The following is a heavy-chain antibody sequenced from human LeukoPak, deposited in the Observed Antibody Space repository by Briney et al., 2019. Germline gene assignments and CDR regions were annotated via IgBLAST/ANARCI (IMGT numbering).Heavy chain of an antibody. CDR1: GFTFSSYW. CDR3: ARGSPSYDSSGYSPETFDY. Sequence: GGSLRLSCAASGFTFSSYWMHWVRQAPGKGLVWVSRINSDGSSTSYADSVKGRFTISRDNAKNTLYLQMNSLRAEDTAVYYCARGSPSYDSSGYSPETFDYWGQGTLVTASS. V-gene: IGHV3-74*01. J-gene: IGHJ4*02. CDR2: INSDGSST. D-gene: IGHD3-22*01.